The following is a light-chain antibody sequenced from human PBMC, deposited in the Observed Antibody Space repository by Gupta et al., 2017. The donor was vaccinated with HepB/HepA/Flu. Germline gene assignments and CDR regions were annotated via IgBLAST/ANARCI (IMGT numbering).Light chain of an antibody. J-gene: IGKJ1*01. CDR3: QKYNSSPPT. CDR1: QGISNY. V-gene: IGKV1-27*01. CDR2: AAS. Sequence: DIQITQSPSSLSASVGDRVTITCRASQGISNYLAWYQQKPGKVPKLLIYAASTLKSGVPSRFSGSGSGTDFTLTISSLQPEDVATYYCQKYNSSPPTFGQGTKVEIK.